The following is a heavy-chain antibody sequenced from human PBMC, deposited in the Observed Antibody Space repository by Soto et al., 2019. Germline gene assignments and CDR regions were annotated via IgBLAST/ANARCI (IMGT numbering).Heavy chain of an antibody. CDR1: GYTLRDYY. Sequence: QVQLVQSGADVKEPGASVKLSCKASGYTLRDYYIQWVRQAPGQGLEWVAMINPDDGGTRYAQRFQGRVTVTRDTSTSTVYMEMSNLRSEDTALYSCARDRPHAWLDPWGQGTLVTVSS. J-gene: IGHJ5*02. CDR2: INPDDGGT. CDR3: ARDRPHAWLDP. V-gene: IGHV1-46*01.